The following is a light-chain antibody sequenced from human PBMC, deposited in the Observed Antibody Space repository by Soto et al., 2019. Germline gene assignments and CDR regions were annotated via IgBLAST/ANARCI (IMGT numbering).Light chain of an antibody. Sequence: EIVLTQSPGTLSLSPGERATLSCRASQSVSSIYLAWYQQKPGQAPRLLIYGASSRPTGIPDRFSGSGSGTDFSLTIRGLKPEDFAIYYCQQYGGVPYTFGQGTKVDIK. J-gene: IGKJ2*01. V-gene: IGKV3-20*01. CDR1: QSVSSIY. CDR2: GAS. CDR3: QQYGGVPYT.